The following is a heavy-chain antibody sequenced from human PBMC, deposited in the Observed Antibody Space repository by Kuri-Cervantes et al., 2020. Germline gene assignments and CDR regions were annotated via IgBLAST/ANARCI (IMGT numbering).Heavy chain of an antibody. J-gene: IGHJ3*02. Sequence: GESLKISCAASGFSVSSEYMSWVRQAPGKGLEWVSTIYRGGPTYYGGSVKGRFTISRDNSQNTLYLQMNNLRPEDTAVYYCAREGITLVRGVIVDAFDIWGQGTMVTVSS. CDR1: GFSVSSEY. CDR2: IYRGGPT. D-gene: IGHD3-10*01. V-gene: IGHV3-53*05. CDR3: AREGITLVRGVIVDAFDI.